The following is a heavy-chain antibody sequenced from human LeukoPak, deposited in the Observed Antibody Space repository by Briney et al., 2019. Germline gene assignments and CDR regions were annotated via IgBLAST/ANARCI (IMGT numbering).Heavy chain of an antibody. CDR3: ARDGDADYFDY. Sequence: GGSPRLSCAASGFTFSSYAMHWVRQAPGKGLEWVAVISYDGSNKYYADSVKGRFTISRDNSKNTLYLQMNSLRAEDTAVYYCARDGDADYFDYWGQGTLVTVSS. CDR2: ISYDGSNK. V-gene: IGHV3-30-3*01. J-gene: IGHJ4*02. CDR1: GFTFSSYA. D-gene: IGHD3-3*01.